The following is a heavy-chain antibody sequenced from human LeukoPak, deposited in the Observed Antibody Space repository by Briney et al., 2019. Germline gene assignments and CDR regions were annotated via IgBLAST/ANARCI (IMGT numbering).Heavy chain of an antibody. CDR1: GGSISSSSYY. J-gene: IGHJ6*03. CDR3: ARASIGYGDYGPTDYYYYMDV. D-gene: IGHD4-17*01. Sequence: SETLSLTCTVSGGSISSSSYYWGWIRQPPGKGLEWIGSIYYSGSTNYNPSLKSRVTISVDTSKNQFSLKLSSVTAADTAVYYCARASIGYGDYGPTDYYYYMDVWGKGTTVTVSS. CDR2: IYYSGST. V-gene: IGHV4-39*07.